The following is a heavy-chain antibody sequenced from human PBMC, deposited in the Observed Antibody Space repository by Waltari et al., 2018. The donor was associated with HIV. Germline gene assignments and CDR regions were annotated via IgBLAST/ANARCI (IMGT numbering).Heavy chain of an antibody. CDR1: GGSIGSTTYY. D-gene: IGHD1-26*01. J-gene: IGHJ4*02. V-gene: IGHV4-39*01. CDR2: IFYGGIT. CDR3: ARHGDYSGSYWTD. Sequence: QLQVQESGPGLVKPSETLSLTCTVSGGSIGSTTYYWGWIRQPPGKGLEWIGTIFYGGITYYNPSLESRVTVSADTSRNQISLRLTSVTAADRAMYHCARHGDYSGSYWTDWGQGTLVTVSS.